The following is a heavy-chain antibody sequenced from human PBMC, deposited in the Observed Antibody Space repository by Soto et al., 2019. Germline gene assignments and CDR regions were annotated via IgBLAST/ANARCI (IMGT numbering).Heavy chain of an antibody. Sequence: GASVKVSCKVSGYTLTELSMHWVRQAPGKGLEWMGGFDPEDGETIYAQKFQGRVTMTEDTSTDTAYRELSSLRSEDTAVYYCATEIAAAETYYFDYWGQGTLVTVSS. CDR3: ATEIAAAETYYFDY. CDR2: FDPEDGET. J-gene: IGHJ4*02. D-gene: IGHD6-13*01. V-gene: IGHV1-24*01. CDR1: GYTLTELS.